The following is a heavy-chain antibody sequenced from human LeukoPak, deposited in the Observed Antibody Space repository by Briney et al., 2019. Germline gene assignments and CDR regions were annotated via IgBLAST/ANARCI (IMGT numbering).Heavy chain of an antibody. J-gene: IGHJ3*02. D-gene: IGHD3-10*01. V-gene: IGHV1-24*01. CDR1: GYTLTELS. CDR2: FDPEDGET. CDR3: ATVYPFLCFGELVGGAFDI. Sequence: GASVKVSCKVSGYTLTELSMHWVRQAPGKGLEWMGGFDPEDGETIYAQKFQGRVTMTEDTSTDTAYMELSSLRSEDTAVYYCATVYPFLCFGELVGGAFDIWGQGTMVTVSS.